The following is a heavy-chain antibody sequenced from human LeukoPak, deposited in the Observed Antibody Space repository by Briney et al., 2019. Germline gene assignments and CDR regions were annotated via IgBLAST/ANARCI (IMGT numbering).Heavy chain of an antibody. CDR3: ARAAGYNYNAFDI. CDR1: GYTFTGYY. D-gene: IGHD5-24*01. J-gene: IGHJ3*02. V-gene: IGHV1-2*02. CDR2: INPNSGGT. Sequence: ASVKVSCKASGYTFTGYYMHWVRQAPGQGLEWMGWINPNSGGTNYAQKFQGRVTMTRDTSISTAYMELSRLRSDDTAVYYCARAAGYNYNAFDIWGQGTMVTVSS.